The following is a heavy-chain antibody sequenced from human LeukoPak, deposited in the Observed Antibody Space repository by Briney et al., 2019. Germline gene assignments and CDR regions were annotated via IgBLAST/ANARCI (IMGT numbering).Heavy chain of an antibody. D-gene: IGHD2-21*02. V-gene: IGHV4-59*01. CDR2: IYYSGST. CDR1: GGSISSYY. J-gene: IGHJ4*02. Sequence: SETLSLTCTVSGGSISSYYWSWIRQPPGKGLEWIGYIYYSGSTNYNPSLKSRVTISVDTSKNQFSLKLSSVTAADTAVYYCAMGGAYCGGDCYIDYWGQGTLITVSS. CDR3: AMGGAYCGGDCYIDY.